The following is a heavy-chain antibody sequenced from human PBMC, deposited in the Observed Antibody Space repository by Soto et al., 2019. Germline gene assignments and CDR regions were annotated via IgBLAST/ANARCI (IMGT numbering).Heavy chain of an antibody. Sequence: ASVKVSCKASGYSLNGYYMHWVRQAPGQGLEWMGWIKPNSCVGKYAQKSQGSVTMTRDTSISPAHIELSTLRSDGTALYYLWRGDPLGGFLAWLFDYWGQGTLVTVSS. CDR2: IKPNSCVG. CDR3: WRGDPLGGFLAWLFDY. D-gene: IGHD3-3*01. CDR1: GYSLNGYY. V-gene: IGHV1-2*04. J-gene: IGHJ4*02.